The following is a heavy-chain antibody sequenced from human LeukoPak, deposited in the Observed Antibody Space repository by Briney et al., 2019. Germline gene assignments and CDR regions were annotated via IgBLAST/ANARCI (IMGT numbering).Heavy chain of an antibody. D-gene: IGHD3-22*01. CDR1: GFNFSSNA. CDR3: AKRGVVIRVILVGFHKEAYYFDS. J-gene: IGHJ4*02. Sequence: GGSLRLSCAASGFNFSSNAMDWVRQAPGKGLEWVAGMSDSGGRTNYTDSVKGRFTISRDNPKNTLYLQMNSLRAEDTAVYFCAKRGVVIRVILVGFHKEAYYFDSWGQGALVTVSS. CDR2: MSDSGGRT. V-gene: IGHV3-23*01.